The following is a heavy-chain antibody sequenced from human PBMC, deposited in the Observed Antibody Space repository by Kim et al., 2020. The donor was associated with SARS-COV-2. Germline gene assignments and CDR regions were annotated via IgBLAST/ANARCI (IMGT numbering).Heavy chain of an antibody. Sequence: YGDPVKGRLPISGDNDKNTLYLQMNSLRAEDTAVYYCARENEMATIHFDYWGQGTLVTVSS. J-gene: IGHJ4*02. V-gene: IGHV3-74*01. CDR3: ARENEMATIHFDY.